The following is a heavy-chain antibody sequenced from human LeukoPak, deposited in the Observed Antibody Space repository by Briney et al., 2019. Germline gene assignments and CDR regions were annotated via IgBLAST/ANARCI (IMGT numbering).Heavy chain of an antibody. CDR2: INDDGSTT. CDR1: GFTFSRSW. D-gene: IGHD1-26*01. V-gene: IGHV3-74*01. J-gene: IGHJ4*02. CDR3: ARGPAANSGNYYVGDY. Sequence: GGSLRLSCAASGFTFSRSWMHWVRQAPGKGLVWVSRINDDGSTTSYADSVKGRFTISRDNAKKTLFLQMNSLKAEDTGVYYCARGPAANSGNYYVGDYWGQGTLVTVSS.